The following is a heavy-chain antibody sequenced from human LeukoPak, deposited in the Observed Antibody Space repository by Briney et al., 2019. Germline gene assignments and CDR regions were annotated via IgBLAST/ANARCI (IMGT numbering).Heavy chain of an antibody. CDR3: ARQNSIVQIVTEILNDAFDI. Sequence: GESLKISCKGSGYSFTSFWIGWVRQMPGKGLEWMGIIYPGESETRYSPSFQGHVTISADKSISTAYLQWSSLKASDTAMYYCARQNSIVQIVTEILNDAFDIWGQGTLVTASS. V-gene: IGHV5-51*01. CDR2: IYPGESET. D-gene: IGHD2-8*01. CDR1: GYSFTSFW. J-gene: IGHJ3*02.